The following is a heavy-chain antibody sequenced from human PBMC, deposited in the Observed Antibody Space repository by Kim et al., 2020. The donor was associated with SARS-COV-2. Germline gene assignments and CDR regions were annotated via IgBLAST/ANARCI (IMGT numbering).Heavy chain of an antibody. J-gene: IGHJ4*02. CDR3: AKGRYSGSPDY. Sequence: TYYADAVKGRFTNSRDNSKNTLYLQMNSLRAEDTAVYYCAKGRYSGSPDYWGQGTLVTVSS. V-gene: IGHV3-23*01. CDR2: T. D-gene: IGHD1-26*01.